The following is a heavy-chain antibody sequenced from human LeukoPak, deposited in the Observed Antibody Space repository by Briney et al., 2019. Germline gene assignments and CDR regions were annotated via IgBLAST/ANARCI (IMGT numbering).Heavy chain of an antibody. V-gene: IGHV3-20*04. CDR3: ARDCSSTSCWDY. Sequence: GGSLRLSCVASGFAFSTYGMHWVRQAPGKGLEWVSGINWNGGSTGYADSVKGRFTISRDNAKNSLYLQMNSLRAEDTALYYCARDCSSTSCWDYWGQGTLVTVSS. CDR1: GFAFSTYG. D-gene: IGHD2-2*01. J-gene: IGHJ4*02. CDR2: INWNGGST.